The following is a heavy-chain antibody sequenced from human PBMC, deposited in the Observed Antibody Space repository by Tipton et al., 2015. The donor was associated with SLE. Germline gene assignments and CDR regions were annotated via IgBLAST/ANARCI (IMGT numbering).Heavy chain of an antibody. CDR3: ARDLAWGSWGY. CDR1: GGSISFYY. Sequence: TLSLTCTVSGGSISFYYWSWIRQSAGRGLEWIGRIYCSGDRDYNPSLRSRVTMSIDASQNRVSLRLKSVSAADTAVYYCARDLAWGSWGYWGQGTLVTVSS. V-gene: IGHV4-4*07. CDR2: IYCSGDR. J-gene: IGHJ4*02. D-gene: IGHD7-27*01.